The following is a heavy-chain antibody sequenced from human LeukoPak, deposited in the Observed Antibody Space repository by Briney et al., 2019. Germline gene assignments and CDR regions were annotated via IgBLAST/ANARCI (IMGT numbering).Heavy chain of an antibody. CDR2: IYYSGST. D-gene: IGHD3-22*01. V-gene: IGHV4-39*07. Sequence: SETLSLTCTVSGGSISSSSYYWGWIRQPPGKGLEWIGSIYYSGSTYCNPSLKSRVTISVDKSKNQFSLKLSSVTAADTAVYYCARGYYYDSSGYYYVGAFDIWGQGTMVTVSS. J-gene: IGHJ3*02. CDR3: ARGYYYDSSGYYYVGAFDI. CDR1: GGSISSSSYY.